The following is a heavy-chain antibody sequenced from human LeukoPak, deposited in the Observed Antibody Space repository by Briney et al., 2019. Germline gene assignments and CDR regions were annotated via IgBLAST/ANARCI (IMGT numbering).Heavy chain of an antibody. CDR3: ARDLVWYGSGSETSRINWFDP. J-gene: IGHJ5*02. V-gene: IGHV3-48*02. CDR2: FSCSSSNI. D-gene: IGHD3-10*01. Sequence: PGGSLRLSCAASGFTFSSHGMNWVRRAPGKGLEWLSYFSCSSSNIYYADSVKGRFTISRDNAKNSLYLQMNSLRDEDTAVYYCARDLVWYGSGSETSRINWFDPWGQGTPVTVSS. CDR1: GFTFSSHG.